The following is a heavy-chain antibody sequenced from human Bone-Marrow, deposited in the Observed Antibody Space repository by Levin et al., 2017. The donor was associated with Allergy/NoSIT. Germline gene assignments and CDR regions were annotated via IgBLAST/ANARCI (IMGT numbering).Heavy chain of an antibody. CDR2: IYPDDSDT. V-gene: IGHV5-51*01. CDR1: GYIFSSYW. D-gene: IGHD3-22*01. J-gene: IGHJ5*02. CDR3: ARQTPATLYFDNSGAPRGLDP. Sequence: GESLKISCKGSGYIFSSYWIAWVRQMPGQGLEWMGVIYPDDSDTTYSPSFQGQVSISVDKSINTAYLQWSSLKASDTAMYYCARQTPATLYFDNSGAPRGLDPWGQGTLVTVSS.